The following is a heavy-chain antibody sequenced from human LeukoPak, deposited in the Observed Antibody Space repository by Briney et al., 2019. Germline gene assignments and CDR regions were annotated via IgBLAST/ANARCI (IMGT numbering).Heavy chain of an antibody. CDR2: IRSNGGST. CDR3: ARGRYCSGGSCQLIDY. CDR1: GFTFSSYA. D-gene: IGHD2-15*01. V-gene: IGHV3-64*01. J-gene: IGHJ4*02. Sequence: PGGSLRLSCAASGFTFSSYAMHWVRQAPGKGLEYVSAIRSNGGSTYYANSVKGRFTISRDNSKKTLYLQMGSLRGEDMAVYYCARGRYCSGGSCQLIDYWGQGTLVTVSS.